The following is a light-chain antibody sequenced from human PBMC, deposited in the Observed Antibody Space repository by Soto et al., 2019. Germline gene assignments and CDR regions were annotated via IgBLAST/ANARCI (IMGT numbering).Light chain of an antibody. J-gene: IGLJ1*01. CDR2: LNN. Sequence: QSVLTQPPSMSGAPGQRVTISCTGSSSNIGAGYDVHWYQQLPGTPPKLLIYLNNDRPSGVPDRFSGSKSGTSASLAITGLRADDEADYYCSSYTSSSTLFGTGTKLTVL. CDR3: SSYTSSSTL. CDR1: SSNIGAGYD. V-gene: IGLV1-40*01.